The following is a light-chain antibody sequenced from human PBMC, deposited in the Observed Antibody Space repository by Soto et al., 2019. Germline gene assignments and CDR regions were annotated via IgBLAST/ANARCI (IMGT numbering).Light chain of an antibody. J-gene: IGLJ1*01. CDR2: DVS. CDR3: CSYAGSYSYV. CDR1: SSDVGAFKY. Sequence: QSVLTQPRSVSGSPGQSVTISCTGTSSDVGAFKYVSWYQQHPGKAPKLMIYDVSERPSGVPDRFSGSQSANTASLTISGLQAEDEAEYYCCSYAGSYSYVFGPGTKVTVL. V-gene: IGLV2-11*01.